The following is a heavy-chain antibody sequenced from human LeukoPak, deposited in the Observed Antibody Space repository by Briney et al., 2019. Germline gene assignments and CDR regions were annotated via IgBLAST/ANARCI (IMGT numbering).Heavy chain of an antibody. D-gene: IGHD4-17*01. CDR2: IKEDESEQ. CDR3: VKPFGDYIGEYYFDY. V-gene: IGHV3-7*01. CDR1: GFTFSSSW. J-gene: IGHJ4*02. Sequence: GGSLRLSCAASGFTFSSSWMSWVRQAPGKGLEWVADIKEDESEQYYVDSVKGRFTISRDNAKNSLYMQMNSRTAEDTAVYYCVKPFGDYIGEYYFDYWGQGTLVTVSP.